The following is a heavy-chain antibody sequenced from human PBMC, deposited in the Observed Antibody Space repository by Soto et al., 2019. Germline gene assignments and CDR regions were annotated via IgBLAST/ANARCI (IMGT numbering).Heavy chain of an antibody. J-gene: IGHJ4*02. CDR2: IYYSGDS. D-gene: IGHD3-22*01. V-gene: IGHV4-61*01. Sequence: PSETLSLTCTVSGGSVNSDNYYWSWIRQPPGKGLEWIGYIYYSGDSNCNPSLTSRVTMSVDTSKNQFSLKLSSVTAADTAVYYCARYLKHYDSSDPFRWGQGTLVTVSS. CDR3: ARYLKHYDSSDPFR. CDR1: GGSVNSDNYY.